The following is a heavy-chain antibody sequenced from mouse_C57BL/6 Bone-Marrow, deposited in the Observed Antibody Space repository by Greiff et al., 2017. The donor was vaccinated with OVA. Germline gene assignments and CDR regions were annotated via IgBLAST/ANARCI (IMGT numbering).Heavy chain of an antibody. J-gene: IGHJ4*01. CDR3: ARDDGYPDYYAMDY. V-gene: IGHV2-9-1*01. CDR2: IWTGGGT. Sequence: VQLKESGPGLVAPSQRLSITCTVSGFSLTSYAISWVRQPPGKGLEWLGVIWTGGGTNYNSALKSRLSISKDNSKSQVFLKMNSLQTDDTARYYCARDDGYPDYYAMDYWGQGTSVTVSS. CDR1: GFSLTSYA. D-gene: IGHD2-3*01.